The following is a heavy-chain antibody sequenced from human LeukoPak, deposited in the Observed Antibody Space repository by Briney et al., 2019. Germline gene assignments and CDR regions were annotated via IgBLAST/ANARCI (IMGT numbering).Heavy chain of an antibody. CDR3: TRMYGGSFPNAFDI. V-gene: IGHV4-38-2*02. D-gene: IGHD4-23*01. CDR2: IYHTGST. J-gene: IGHJ3*02. CDR1: GYSISSGYY. Sequence: TASETLSLTCTVSGYSISSGYYWGWIRQPPGKGLEWIGNIYHTGSTYYNPSLKSRLTISVDTSNNQFSLKLSSVTAADTAVYYCTRMYGGSFPNAFDIWAHGTMVTVSS.